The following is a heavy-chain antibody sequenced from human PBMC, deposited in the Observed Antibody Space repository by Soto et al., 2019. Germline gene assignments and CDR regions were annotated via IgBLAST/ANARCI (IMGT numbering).Heavy chain of an antibody. CDR2: IIPIFGTA. D-gene: IGHD2-15*01. Sequence: SVKVSCKASGGTFSSYAISWVRQAPGQGLEWMGGIIPIFGTANYAQKFQGRVTITADESTSTAYMELSSLRSEDTAVYYCARDRPALLLTYYGMDVWGQGTTVTVSS. CDR1: GGTFSSYA. V-gene: IGHV1-69*13. CDR3: ARDRPALLLTYYGMDV. J-gene: IGHJ6*02.